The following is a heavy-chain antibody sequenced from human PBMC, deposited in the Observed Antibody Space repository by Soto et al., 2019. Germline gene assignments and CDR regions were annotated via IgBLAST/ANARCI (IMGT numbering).Heavy chain of an antibody. CDR3: AKDSSSSSGNGDY. CDR2: ISYDGSNK. D-gene: IGHD6-6*01. V-gene: IGHV3-30*18. CDR1: GFTFSSYG. Sequence: QVQLVESGGGVVQPGRSLRLSCAASGFTFSSYGMHWVRQAPGKGLEWVAVISYDGSNKYYADSVKGRFTISRDNSKNTLYLHMNSLRAEDTAVYYCAKDSSSSSGNGDYWGQGTLVTVSS. J-gene: IGHJ4*02.